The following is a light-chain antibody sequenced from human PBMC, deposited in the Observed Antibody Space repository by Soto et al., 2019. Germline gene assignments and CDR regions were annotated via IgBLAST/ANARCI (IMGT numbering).Light chain of an antibody. Sequence: EIVLTQSPGTLSLSPGESATLSCRASQSVSSNSLAWYRRNPGQPPSLLIYGTSTRATDIPRRFSGSGSGTDFTLTITRLEPEDFAVYFCQHYGDSPPTVGEGTNVEV. CDR2: GTS. CDR1: QSVSSNS. V-gene: IGKV3-20*01. J-gene: IGKJ1*01. CDR3: QHYGDSPPT.